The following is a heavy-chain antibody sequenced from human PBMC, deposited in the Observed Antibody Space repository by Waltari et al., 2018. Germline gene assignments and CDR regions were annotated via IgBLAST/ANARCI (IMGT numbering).Heavy chain of an antibody. D-gene: IGHD1-20*01. CDR3: AREAVSVVTYAFDI. CDR2: ISWNSGSI. V-gene: IGHV3-9*01. CDR1: GFTFDDYA. J-gene: IGHJ3*02. Sequence: EVQLVESGGGLVQPGRSLRLSCAASGFTFDDYAMHWVRQAPGKGLEWVSGISWNSGSIGYADSVKGRFTISRDNAKNSLYLQMNSLRADDTALYYCAREAVSVVTYAFDIWGQGTMVTVSS.